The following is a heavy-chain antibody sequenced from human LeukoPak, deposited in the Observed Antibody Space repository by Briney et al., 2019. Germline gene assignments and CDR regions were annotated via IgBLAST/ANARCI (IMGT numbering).Heavy chain of an antibody. CDR3: ARGRNSNYRANVYMDV. CDR1: GFTFSSYS. J-gene: IGHJ6*03. Sequence: GGSLRLSCAASGFTFSSYSMNWVRQAPGKGLEWVSSISSSSSYIYYADSVKGRFTISRDNAKNSLYLQMNSLRAEDTAVYYCARGRNSNYRANVYMDVWGKGTTVTVSS. V-gene: IGHV3-21*01. D-gene: IGHD4-11*01. CDR2: ISSSSSYI.